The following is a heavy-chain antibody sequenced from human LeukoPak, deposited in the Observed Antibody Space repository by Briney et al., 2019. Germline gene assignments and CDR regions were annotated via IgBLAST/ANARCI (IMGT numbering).Heavy chain of an antibody. Sequence: GGSLRLSCAVSGFTFDDYAMHWVRQAPGRGLEWVSGINWKSGNGIYADSVKGRFTISRDNAKNSLYLQMSSLRAEDTALYYCTRRASRWQFDLWGRGTLLTVSS. V-gene: IGHV3-9*01. CDR2: INWKSGNG. J-gene: IGHJ2*01. D-gene: IGHD5-24*01. CDR3: TRRASRWQFDL. CDR1: GFTFDDYA.